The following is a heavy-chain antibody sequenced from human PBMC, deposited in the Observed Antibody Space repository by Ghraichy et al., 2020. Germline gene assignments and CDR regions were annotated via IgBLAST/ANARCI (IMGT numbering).Heavy chain of an antibody. J-gene: IGHJ5*02. V-gene: IGHV1-2*06. CDR1: GYTFTGYY. CDR3: ARDRVAAAGTGWFDP. D-gene: IGHD6-13*01. CDR2: INPNSGGT. Sequence: ASVKVSCKASGYTFTGYYMHWVRQAPGQGLEWMGRINPNSGGTNYAQKFQGRVTMTRDTSISTAYMELSRLRSDDTAVYYCARDRVAAAGTGWFDPWGQGTLVTVSS.